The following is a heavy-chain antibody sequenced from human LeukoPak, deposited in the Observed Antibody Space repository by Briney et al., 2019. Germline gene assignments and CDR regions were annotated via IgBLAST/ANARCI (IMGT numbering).Heavy chain of an antibody. V-gene: IGHV3-30*02. Sequence: GGALRPPCEASGFTFSSYGIHWVRQAPGKGLEWVAFIRYDGSNKYYADSVKGRFTISRDNSKNTLFLQMNSLRVEDTAVYYCAKVIKGPTTVLTPALYYSGHGNLGTVSS. CDR1: GFTFSSYG. J-gene: IGHJ4*01. CDR3: AKVIKGPTTVLTPALYY. CDR2: IRYDGSNK. D-gene: IGHD4-23*01.